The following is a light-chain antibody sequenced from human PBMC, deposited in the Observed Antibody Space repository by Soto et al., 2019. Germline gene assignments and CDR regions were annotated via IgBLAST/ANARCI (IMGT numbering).Light chain of an antibody. CDR3: MQNTHWRPIT. J-gene: IGKJ5*01. Sequence: VVMTQSPLSLPVTLGQPASISCRASQSLVYSDGNTYSSWFQQRPRQSPRRLNYKVSYRDSGVPDRFSGSGSGPDITLKISGLESEEVGVYYCMQNTHWRPITFGPWTRLEIK. V-gene: IGKV2-30*01. CDR1: QSLVYSDGNTY. CDR2: KVS.